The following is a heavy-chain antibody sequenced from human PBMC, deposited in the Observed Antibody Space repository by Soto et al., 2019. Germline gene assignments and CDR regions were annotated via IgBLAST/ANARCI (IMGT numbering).Heavy chain of an antibody. CDR3: AHRPPWGTRTRYYYYGMDV. J-gene: IGHJ6*02. CDR1: GFSLSTSGVG. D-gene: IGHD3-16*01. Sequence: QITLKESGPTLVKPTQTLTLTCTFSGFSLSTSGVGVGWIRQPPGKALEWLALIYWDDDKGYSPPLKSRLTTTKNTXXNXVXLTMPNMDPVDTATYYCAHRPPWGTRTRYYYYGMDVWGQGTTVTVSS. CDR2: IYWDDDK. V-gene: IGHV2-5*02.